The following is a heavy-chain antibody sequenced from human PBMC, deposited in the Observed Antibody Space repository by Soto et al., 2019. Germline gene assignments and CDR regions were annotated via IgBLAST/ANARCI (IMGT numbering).Heavy chain of an antibody. CDR1: GYSFTSYW. CDR2: IYPGDSDT. J-gene: IGHJ3*02. Sequence: GESLKISCKVSGYSFTSYWIGWVRQMPGKGLEWMGVIYPGDSDTRYSPSFQGQVTISADKSISTAYLQWSSLKASDTAMYYCAICLFPMVRGAINRSDAFSIWRQGKMVTVAS. D-gene: IGHD3-10*01. CDR3: AICLFPMVRGAINRSDAFSI. V-gene: IGHV5-51*01.